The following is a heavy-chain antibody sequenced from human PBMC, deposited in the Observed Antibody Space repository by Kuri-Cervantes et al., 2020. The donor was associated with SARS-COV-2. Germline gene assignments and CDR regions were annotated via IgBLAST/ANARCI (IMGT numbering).Heavy chain of an antibody. Sequence: SVTVSCKASGGTFSSYAISWVRQAPGQGLEWMGGIIPIFGTANYAQKFQGRVTITADKSTSTAYMELRSLRSDDTAVYYCARGGESITMIVVVIQPLDYWGQGTLVTVSS. CDR2: IIPIFGTA. V-gene: IGHV1-69*06. J-gene: IGHJ4*02. CDR3: ARGGESITMIVVVIQPLDY. CDR1: GGTFSSYA. D-gene: IGHD3-22*01.